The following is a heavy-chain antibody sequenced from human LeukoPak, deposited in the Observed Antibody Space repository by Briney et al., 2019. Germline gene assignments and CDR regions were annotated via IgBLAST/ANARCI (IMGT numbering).Heavy chain of an antibody. CDR1: GGSISSYY. CDR2: IYYSGST. D-gene: IGHD6-19*01. CDR3: ARRNSSGWYDWYFDL. J-gene: IGHJ2*01. Sequence: PSETLSLTCTVSGGSISSYYWCWIRQPPGKGLEWIGYIYYSGSTNYNPSLKSQVTISVDTSKNQFSLKLSSVTAGDTAVYYCARRNSSGWYDWYFDLWGRGTLVTVSS. V-gene: IGHV4-59*01.